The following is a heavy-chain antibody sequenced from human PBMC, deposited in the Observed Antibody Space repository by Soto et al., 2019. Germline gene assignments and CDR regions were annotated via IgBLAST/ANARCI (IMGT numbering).Heavy chain of an antibody. CDR1: GGSISSGGYY. CDR2: IYYSGGT. D-gene: IGHD3-10*01. V-gene: IGHV4-31*03. Sequence: QVQLQESGPGLVKPSQTLSLTCTVSGGSISSGGYYWSWIRQHPGKGLEWIGYIYYSGGTYYNPSLKRRVTISVDTSKNQCSLKLSSVTAADTAVYYCARVIDRYGSGSYLSGFDPWGQGTLVTVSS. CDR3: ARVIDRYGSGSYLSGFDP. J-gene: IGHJ5*02.